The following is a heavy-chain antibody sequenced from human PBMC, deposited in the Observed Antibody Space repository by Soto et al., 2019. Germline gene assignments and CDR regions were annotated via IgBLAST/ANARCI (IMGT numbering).Heavy chain of an antibody. CDR2: IYYSGST. CDR1: GGSISSSDYY. Sequence: QVQLQESGPGLVKPSQTLSVTCTVPGGSISSSDYYWSWIRQPPGKGLEWIGYIYYSGSTNYNPSISSRVSISVDTSKNQFSLNLSSVTAADTAVYYCARIVXSGYTIDFDLWGRGTLVTVSS. CDR3: ARIVXSGYTIDFDL. V-gene: IGHV4-30-4*01. D-gene: IGHD3-16*02. J-gene: IGHJ2*01.